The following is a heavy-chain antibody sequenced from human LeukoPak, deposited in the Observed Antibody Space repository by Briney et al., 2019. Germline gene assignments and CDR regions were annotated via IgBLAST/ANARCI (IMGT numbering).Heavy chain of an antibody. CDR3: AKVLHYDSSGSDAFDI. CDR1: GFTFSSYA. CDR2: ISGSGGST. D-gene: IGHD3-22*01. V-gene: IGHV3-23*01. Sequence: PGRSLRLSCAASGFTFSSYAMSWVRQAPGKGLEWVSAISGSGGSTYYADSVKGRFTISRDNSKNTLYLQMNSLRAEDTAVYYCAKVLHYDSSGSDAFDIWGQGTMVTVSS. J-gene: IGHJ3*02.